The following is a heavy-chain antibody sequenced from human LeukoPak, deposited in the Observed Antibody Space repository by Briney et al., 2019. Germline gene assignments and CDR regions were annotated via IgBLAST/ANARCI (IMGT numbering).Heavy chain of an antibody. J-gene: IGHJ3*02. CDR3: ARGYYYDSSGYPHDAFDI. CDR2: ISGYNGNT. Sequence: ASVKVSCKASGYTFTNYGISWVRQAPGQGLEWMGWISGYNGNTNLAQKFQGRVTMTTDISTSTTYMELRSLRSDDTAVYYCARGYYYDSSGYPHDAFDIWGQGTMVTVSS. D-gene: IGHD3-22*01. CDR1: GYTFTNYG. V-gene: IGHV1-18*01.